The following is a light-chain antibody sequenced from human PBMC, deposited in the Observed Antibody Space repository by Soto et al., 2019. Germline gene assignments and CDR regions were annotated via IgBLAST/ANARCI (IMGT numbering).Light chain of an antibody. CDR3: QQYGNLWT. V-gene: IGKV3-20*01. CDR1: QSVYSSY. Sequence: EIVLTQSPGTLSLSPGERATLSCRASQSVYSSYLAWYQQKPGQAPRLLIYDASSRATGIPDRFSGSGYGTDFTLTISRLEPEDFAVYYCQQYGNLWTFGQGTKLEI. CDR2: DAS. J-gene: IGKJ2*02.